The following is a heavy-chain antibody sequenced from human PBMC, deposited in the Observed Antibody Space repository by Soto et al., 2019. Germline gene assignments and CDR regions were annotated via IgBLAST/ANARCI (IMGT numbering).Heavy chain of an antibody. CDR3: AIVVVIAMDAFDI. CDR1: GGTFSSYT. D-gene: IGHD2-21*01. J-gene: IGHJ3*02. CDR2: IIPILGIA. V-gene: IGHV1-69*02. Sequence: QVQLVQSGAEVKKPGSSVKVSCKASGGTFSSYTISWVRQAPGQGLEWMGRIIPILGIANYAQKFQGRVTIPADKCTRTAYMELSSLRSEDTAVYYCAIVVVIAMDAFDIWGQGTMVTFSS.